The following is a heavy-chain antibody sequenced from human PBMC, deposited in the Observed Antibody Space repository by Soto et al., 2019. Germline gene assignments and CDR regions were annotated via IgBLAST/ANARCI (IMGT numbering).Heavy chain of an antibody. Sequence: SETLSLTCTVSGGSFRGYYWGWVRQPPGKGLEWIGEINHSGSSNYHPSLKSRVTISVATSKNQFSRTVNSVTPADTAVYYCARGEITLLGGMDVWGQGTTVTVSS. D-gene: IGHD3-10*01. V-gene: IGHV4-34*01. J-gene: IGHJ6*02. CDR3: ARGEITLLGGMDV. CDR2: INHSGSS. CDR1: GGSFRGYY.